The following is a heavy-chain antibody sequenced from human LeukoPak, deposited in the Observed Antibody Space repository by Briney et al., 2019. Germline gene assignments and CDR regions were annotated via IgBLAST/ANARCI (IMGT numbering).Heavy chain of an antibody. Sequence: PSETLSLTCAVYGGSFSGYYWSWIRQPPGKGLEWVGEINHSGSTNYNPSLRSRVTISVDTSKNQFSLKLSSGTAADTAVYYCARGMDRGTWGWFDPWGQGTLVTVSS. CDR2: INHSGST. CDR3: ARGMDRGTWGWFDP. J-gene: IGHJ5*02. V-gene: IGHV4-34*01. D-gene: IGHD1-1*01. CDR1: GGSFSGYY.